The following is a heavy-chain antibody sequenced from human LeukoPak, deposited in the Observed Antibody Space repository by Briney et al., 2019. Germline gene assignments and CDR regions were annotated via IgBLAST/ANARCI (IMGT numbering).Heavy chain of an antibody. J-gene: IGHJ4*02. D-gene: IGHD3-22*01. V-gene: IGHV1-3*01. Sequence: ASVKVCCKASGYTFTSYAMHWVRQAPGQRLEWMGWINAGNGNTKYSQKFQGRVTITRDTSASTAYMELSSLRSEDTAVYYCARISSSDSSGYYPEYYFDYWGQGTLVTVSS. CDR1: GYTFTSYA. CDR2: INAGNGNT. CDR3: ARISSSDSSGYYPEYYFDY.